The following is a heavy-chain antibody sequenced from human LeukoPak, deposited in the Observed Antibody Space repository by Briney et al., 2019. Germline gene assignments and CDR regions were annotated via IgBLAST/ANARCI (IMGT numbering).Heavy chain of an antibody. CDR2: IRYDGSNK. J-gene: IGHJ4*02. CDR3: AKTMSPYYYDSSGF. D-gene: IGHD3-22*01. CDR1: GFTFSSYG. Sequence: GGSLRLSCAASGFTFSSYGMHWVRQAPGKGLEWVAFIRYDGSNKYYADSVKGRFTIDRENTKNTVYLQMNSLRAEDTAVYYCAKTMSPYYYDSSGFWGQGTLVTVSS. V-gene: IGHV3-30*02.